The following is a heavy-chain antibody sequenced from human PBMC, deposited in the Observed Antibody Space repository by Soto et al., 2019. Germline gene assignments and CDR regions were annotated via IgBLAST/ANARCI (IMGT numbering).Heavy chain of an antibody. Sequence: QMQLVESGGGVVQPGRSPRLSCAASGFTFGAYTMHWVRQAPGKGLEWVAIISYDGNSERYTDLVKGRFIVSRDNSKSTMYLQMNSLRAEDTAVYYCARDGYSGRSDGFDIWGQGTMVTVSS. CDR2: ISYDGNSE. V-gene: IGHV3-30*14. J-gene: IGHJ3*02. D-gene: IGHD1-26*01. CDR3: ARDGYSGRSDGFDI. CDR1: GFTFGAYT.